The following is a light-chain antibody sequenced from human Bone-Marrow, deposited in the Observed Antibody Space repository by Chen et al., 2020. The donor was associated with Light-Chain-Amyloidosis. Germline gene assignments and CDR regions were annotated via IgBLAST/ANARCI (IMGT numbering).Light chain of an antibody. J-gene: IGLJ2*01. Sequence: QSALTQPRSVSGPPGQSATITCTGTSSDVGGYNYVSWYQQHPGKAPKLMLYDVTKRHLGVPVRFSGSKSGNTDFLTISGRQAEDEADYYCCAYAGSYNYVVFGGRTRLTVL. CDR3: CAYAGSYNYVV. CDR2: DVT. V-gene: IGLV2-11*01. CDR1: SSDVGGYNY.